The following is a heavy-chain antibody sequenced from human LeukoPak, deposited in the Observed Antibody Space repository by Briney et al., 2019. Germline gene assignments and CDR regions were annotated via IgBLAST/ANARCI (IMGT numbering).Heavy chain of an antibody. Sequence: GGSLRLSCAASGFSFNSYGMHWVRQAPGKGLEWVAFIHFDGSNKYYANSVKGRFTISRDNAKNSLFLQMNSLRAEDTAVYYCARLTASEPLLVSLDYWGQGTLVTVST. CDR1: GFSFNSYG. J-gene: IGHJ4*02. CDR2: IHFDGSNK. V-gene: IGHV3-30*02. D-gene: IGHD3-3*02. CDR3: ARLTASEPLLVSLDY.